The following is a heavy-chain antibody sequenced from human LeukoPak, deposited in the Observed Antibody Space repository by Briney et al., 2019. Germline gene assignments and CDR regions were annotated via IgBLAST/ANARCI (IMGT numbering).Heavy chain of an antibody. V-gene: IGHV5-51*01. D-gene: IGHD2-8*01. Sequence: VESLKISCKGSGYSFASSWIGWVRQMPGKGLEWMGIIYPDDSDTRYSPSFEGQITISVDKSISTAYLQWSSLKASDTAVYYSTRPGHSTHGVCYSNYYYHMDVPGKGTTVTVSS. CDR3: TRPGHSTHGVCYSNYYYHMDV. J-gene: IGHJ6*03. CDR1: GYSFASSW. CDR2: IYPDDSDT.